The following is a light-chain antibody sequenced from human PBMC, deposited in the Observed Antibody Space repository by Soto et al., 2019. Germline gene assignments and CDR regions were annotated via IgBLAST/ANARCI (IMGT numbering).Light chain of an antibody. CDR2: EVS. CDR3: CSYAGSSTFSYV. Sequence: QSALNQPASVSGSPGQSITISFTGTSSDVGSYNLVSWYQQHPGKAPKLMIYEVSKRPSGVSNRFSGSKSGNTASLTISGLQAEDEADYYCCSYAGSSTFSYVFGTGTKVTVL. CDR1: SSDVGSYNL. J-gene: IGLJ1*01. V-gene: IGLV2-23*02.